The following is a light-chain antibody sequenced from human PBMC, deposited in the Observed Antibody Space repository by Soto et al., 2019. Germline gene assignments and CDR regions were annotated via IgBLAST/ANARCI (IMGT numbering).Light chain of an antibody. CDR1: QAISNY. CDR3: QQYDNFPLT. J-gene: IGKJ4*01. Sequence: DIQMTQSPSSLSASIGDRVTITCQASQAISNYLNWYQQKPGKAPKLLIDDASNLETGVPSRFSGSGSGTDFTFTISSLQPEDIATYFCQQYDNFPLTFGGGTKVEIK. V-gene: IGKV1-33*01. CDR2: DAS.